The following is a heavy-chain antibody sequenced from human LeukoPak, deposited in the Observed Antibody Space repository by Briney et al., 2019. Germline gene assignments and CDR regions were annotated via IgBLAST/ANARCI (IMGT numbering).Heavy chain of an antibody. CDR2: VNADGGST. CDR1: GFTFDNYR. V-gene: IGHV3-23*01. D-gene: IGHD1-26*01. Sequence: GGSLRLSCAASGFTFDNYRMSWVRQAPGKGLEWVSTVNADGGSTYYADSVKGRFTISRDNSKSTLILQVNSLRVEDTALYYCTKRVKYGGTWDHFADWGQGTLVTVSS. J-gene: IGHJ4*02. CDR3: TKRVKYGGTWDHFAD.